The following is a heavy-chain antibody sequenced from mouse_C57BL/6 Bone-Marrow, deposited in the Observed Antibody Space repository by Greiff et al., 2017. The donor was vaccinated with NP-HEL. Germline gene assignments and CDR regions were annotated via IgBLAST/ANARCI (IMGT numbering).Heavy chain of an antibody. CDR3: ASYYGSSSGWYFDV. Sequence: QVQLQQPGAELVRPGSSVKLSCKASGYTFTSYWMHWVKQRPIQGLEWIGNIDPSDSETHYNQKFKDKATLTVDKSSSTAYMQLSSLTSEDSAVYYCASYYGSSSGWYFDVWGTGTTVTVSS. CDR1: GYTFTSYW. D-gene: IGHD1-1*01. V-gene: IGHV1-52*01. J-gene: IGHJ1*03. CDR2: IDPSDSET.